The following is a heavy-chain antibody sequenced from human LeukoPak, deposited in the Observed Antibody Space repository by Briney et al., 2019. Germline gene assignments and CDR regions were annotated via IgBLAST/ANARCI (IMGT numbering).Heavy chain of an antibody. CDR2: IKSKTDGGTT. CDR3: AADVSGGSWTIDY. CDR1: GFTVSNAW. D-gene: IGHD2-15*01. J-gene: IGHJ4*02. Sequence: GGSLRLSCAAPGFTVSNAWMSWVRQAPGKGLEWLGRIKSKTDGGTTDYAAPVKSRFTISRDDSESTLYLQVNSLKTEDTAVYYCAADVSGGSWTIDYWGQGTLVTVSS. V-gene: IGHV3-15*01.